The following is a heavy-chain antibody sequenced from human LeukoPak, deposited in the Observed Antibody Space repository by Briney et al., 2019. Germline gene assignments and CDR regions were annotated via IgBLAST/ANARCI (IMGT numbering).Heavy chain of an antibody. D-gene: IGHD3-16*01. Sequence: GGSLRLSCAVSGFSFSSYWMSWVRQAPGKGLEWVAHIKEDGSEESYVEIVKGRFTISRDNAKTSLYLQMNSLRVEDTAIYYCAGVVTWFDPWGQGTLVTVSS. J-gene: IGHJ5*02. V-gene: IGHV3-7*04. CDR3: AGVVTWFDP. CDR2: IKEDGSEE. CDR1: GFSFSSYW.